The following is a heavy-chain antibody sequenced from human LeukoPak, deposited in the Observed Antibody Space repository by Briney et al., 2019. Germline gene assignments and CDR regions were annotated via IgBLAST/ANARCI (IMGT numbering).Heavy chain of an antibody. Sequence: GGSLRLSCAASGVTFSSYGMHWVRQAPGKGLEWVAFIRYDGSNKYYADSVKGRFTISRDNSKNTLYLQMNSLRAEDTAVYYCAKDGLVANDYWGQGTLVTVSS. D-gene: IGHD5-12*01. V-gene: IGHV3-30*02. CDR1: GVTFSSYG. J-gene: IGHJ4*02. CDR3: AKDGLVANDY. CDR2: IRYDGSNK.